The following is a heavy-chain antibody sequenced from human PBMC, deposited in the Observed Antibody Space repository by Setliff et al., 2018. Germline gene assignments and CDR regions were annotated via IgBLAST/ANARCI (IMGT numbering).Heavy chain of an antibody. Sequence: SVKVSCKASGFTFTSFHLQWVRQARGQGLEGIGWILVGSGNTNYAQNFQERVTITRDMSTSTAYMELSSLRSDDTAVYYCATGQPGHGAFDIWGQGTMVTVSS. CDR3: ATGQPGHGAFDI. V-gene: IGHV1-58*01. J-gene: IGHJ3*02. CDR1: GFTFTSFH. D-gene: IGHD1-1*01. CDR2: ILVGSGNT.